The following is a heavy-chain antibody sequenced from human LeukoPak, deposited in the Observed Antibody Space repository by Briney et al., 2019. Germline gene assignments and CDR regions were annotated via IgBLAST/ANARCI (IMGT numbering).Heavy chain of an antibody. D-gene: IGHD5-18*01. V-gene: IGHV3-23*01. CDR1: GFTFSSYA. CDR3: AKGATNGYSYGSSFDY. CDR2: ISGSGGST. J-gene: IGHJ4*02. Sequence: GGSLRLSCAASGFTFSSYAMSWVRQAPGKGLEWVSAISGSGGSTYYADSVKGRFTISRDNSKNTLNLQMNSLRAEDTAVYYCAKGATNGYSYGSSFDYWGQGTLVTVSS.